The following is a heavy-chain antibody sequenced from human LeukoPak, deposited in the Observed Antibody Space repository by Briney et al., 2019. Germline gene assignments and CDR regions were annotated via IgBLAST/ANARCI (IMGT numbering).Heavy chain of an antibody. Sequence: PGGSLRLSCAASGFTFSSYAMSWVRQAPGKGLEWVSAISGSGGSTYYADSVKGRFTISRDNAKNSLYLQLNSLRDEDTAVYYCARSGMDVWGQGTTVTVSS. CDR3: ARSGMDV. CDR2: ISGSGGST. CDR1: GFTFSSYA. V-gene: IGHV3-23*01. J-gene: IGHJ6*02.